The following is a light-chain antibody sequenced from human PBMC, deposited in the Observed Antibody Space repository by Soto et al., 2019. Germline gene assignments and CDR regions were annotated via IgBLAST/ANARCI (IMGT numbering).Light chain of an antibody. CDR1: QGISSY. CDR2: AAS. CDR3: QQLNSYPHT. J-gene: IGKJ4*01. Sequence: DIQLTQSPSFLSASVGDRVTITCRASQGISSYLAWYQQKPGKAPKLLIYAASTLQSGVPSRFSGSGSGTEFTLTISSLQHEDFATYYCQQLNSYPHTFGGGTKVDIK. V-gene: IGKV1-9*01.